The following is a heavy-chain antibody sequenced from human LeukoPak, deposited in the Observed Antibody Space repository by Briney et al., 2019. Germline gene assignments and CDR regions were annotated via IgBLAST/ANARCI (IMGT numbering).Heavy chain of an antibody. J-gene: IGHJ5*02. Sequence: GGSLRLSCAASGFTFSSYWMSWVRQAPGKGLEWVANIKQDGSEKYYVDSVKGRFTISRDNAKNSLYLQMNSLRSEDTAVYYCARGPPYGSSWPHPPAHNWFDPWGQGTLVTVSS. CDR2: IKQDGSEK. D-gene: IGHD6-13*01. CDR3: ARGPPYGSSWPHPPAHNWFDP. CDR1: GFTFSSYW. V-gene: IGHV3-7*01.